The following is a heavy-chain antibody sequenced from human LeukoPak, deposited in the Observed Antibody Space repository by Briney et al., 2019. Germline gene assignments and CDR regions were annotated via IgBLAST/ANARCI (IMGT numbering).Heavy chain of an antibody. D-gene: IGHD6-13*01. Sequence: SETLSLTCDVSGGSISNTNWWSWVRQPPGQGLEWIGEVALAGQTNYNPSRNGRVTMSLDESSNQLSLKLTSVTAADTAVYYCARDSRPGIAAAGLLDYWGQGTLVTVSS. CDR2: VALAGQT. J-gene: IGHJ4*02. V-gene: IGHV4-4*02. CDR3: ARDSRPGIAAAGLLDY. CDR1: GGSISNTNW.